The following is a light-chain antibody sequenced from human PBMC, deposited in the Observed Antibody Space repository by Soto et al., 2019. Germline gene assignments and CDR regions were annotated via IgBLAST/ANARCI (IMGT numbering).Light chain of an antibody. Sequence: EIVMTQSPATLSVSPGERATLSCRASQSVSGNLAWYQQKPGQAPRLLIYGASTRATGIPARFSGSGSGTELTRTISSLQSEDFAVYYCQQYNNWPLTFGQGTKVEIK. V-gene: IGKV3-15*01. CDR1: QSVSGN. CDR2: GAS. J-gene: IGKJ1*01. CDR3: QQYNNWPLT.